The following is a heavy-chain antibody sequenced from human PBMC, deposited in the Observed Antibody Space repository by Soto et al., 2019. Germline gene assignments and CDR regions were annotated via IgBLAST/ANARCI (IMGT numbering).Heavy chain of an antibody. D-gene: IGHD5-18*01. Sequence: GSSVKVSFTASGYTFTSYYIHWVRQAPGQGLECMGIFNPTGDTASYAQKLQGRVTMTRDTSTGTAYMELGSLRSEDTAVYYCARGASAVDTGIGYYSYRGMDVWGQGTTVTVSS. J-gene: IGHJ6*02. CDR3: ARGASAVDTGIGYYSYRGMDV. CDR1: GYTFTSYY. V-gene: IGHV1-46*01. CDR2: FNPTGDTA.